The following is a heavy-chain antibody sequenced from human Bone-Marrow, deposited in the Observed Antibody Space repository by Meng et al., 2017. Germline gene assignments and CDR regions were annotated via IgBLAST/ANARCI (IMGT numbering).Heavy chain of an antibody. CDR1: GFTFSSYA. Sequence: GESLKISCAASGFTFSSYAVSWVRQAPGKGLEWVSAISGSGGSTYYAGSVKGRFTISRDNSKNTLYLQMNSLRAEDTAVYYCAKDLFAEPIRGVIINPVDYWGQGTLVTVSS. CDR3: AKDLFAEPIRGVIINPVDY. V-gene: IGHV3-23*01. D-gene: IGHD3-10*01. CDR2: ISGSGGST. J-gene: IGHJ4*02.